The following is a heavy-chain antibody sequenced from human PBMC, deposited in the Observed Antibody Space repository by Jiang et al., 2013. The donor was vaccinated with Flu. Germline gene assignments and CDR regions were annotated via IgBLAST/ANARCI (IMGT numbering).Heavy chain of an antibody. D-gene: IGHD4-17*01. Sequence: GVVQPGRSLRLSCAASGFTFSSYGMHWVRQAPGKGLEWVAVISYDGSNKYYADSVKGRFTISRDNSKNTLYLQMNSLRAEDTAVYYCAKEKDYGDESWFDPWGQGTLVTVSS. V-gene: IGHV3-30*18. CDR2: ISYDGSNK. CDR3: AKEKDYGDESWFDP. CDR1: GFTFSSYG. J-gene: IGHJ5*02.